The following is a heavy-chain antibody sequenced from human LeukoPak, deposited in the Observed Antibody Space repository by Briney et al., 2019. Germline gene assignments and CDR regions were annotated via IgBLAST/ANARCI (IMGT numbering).Heavy chain of an antibody. Sequence: SETLSLTCTVSGYSISSNYYWAWIRQPPGKGLEWIGSIYHPVDTSYNPSLKSRITMSVDTSKNQYSLNLSSVTAADTAVYYCARDSYYYDSSTYRVFDYWGQGTLVTVSS. CDR2: IYHPVDT. D-gene: IGHD3-22*01. V-gene: IGHV4-38-2*02. J-gene: IGHJ4*02. CDR1: GYSISSNYY. CDR3: ARDSYYYDSSTYRVFDY.